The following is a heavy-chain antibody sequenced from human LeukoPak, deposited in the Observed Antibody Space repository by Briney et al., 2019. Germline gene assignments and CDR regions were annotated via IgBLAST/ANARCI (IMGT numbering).Heavy chain of an antibody. CDR3: AAPDCSGGSCSTWGFDY. CDR1: GFTFSSYW. D-gene: IGHD2-15*01. CDR2: INPGGSSI. Sequence: GGSLRLSCAASGFTFSSYWMHWVRQVPGKGLVWVARINPGGSSITYADSVKGRFTISRDNAKNTLYLQMDSLRAEDTGVYYCAAPDCSGGSCSTWGFDYWGQGTLVTVSS. V-gene: IGHV3-74*01. J-gene: IGHJ4*02.